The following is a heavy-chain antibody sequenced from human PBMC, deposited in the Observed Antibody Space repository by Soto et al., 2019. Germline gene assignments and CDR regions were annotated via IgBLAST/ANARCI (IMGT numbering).Heavy chain of an antibody. CDR3: ARDLYNWNYIYYGMDV. Sequence: TLSLTCTVSGGSISSGDYYWSWIRQPPGKGLEWIGYIYYSGSTYYNPSLKSRVTISVDTSKNQFSLKLSSVTAADTAVYYCARDLYNWNYIYYGMDVWGQGTTVTVSS. CDR1: GGSISSGDYY. J-gene: IGHJ6*02. V-gene: IGHV4-30-4*01. CDR2: IYYSGST. D-gene: IGHD1-7*01.